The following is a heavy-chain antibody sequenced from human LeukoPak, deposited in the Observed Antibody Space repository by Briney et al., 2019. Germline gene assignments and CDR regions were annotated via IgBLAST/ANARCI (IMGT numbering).Heavy chain of an antibody. D-gene: IGHD6-6*01. CDR3: AKEVVRQLVPPEDNWFDP. V-gene: IGHV3-23*01. CDR1: GFTFSSYA. CDR2: ISGSGGST. Sequence: GGSLRLSCAASGFTFSSYAMSWVRQAPGRGLEWVSAISGSGGSTYYADSVKGRFTISRDNSKNTLYLQMNSLRAEDTAVYYCAKEVVRQLVPPEDNWFDPWGQGTLVTVSS. J-gene: IGHJ5*02.